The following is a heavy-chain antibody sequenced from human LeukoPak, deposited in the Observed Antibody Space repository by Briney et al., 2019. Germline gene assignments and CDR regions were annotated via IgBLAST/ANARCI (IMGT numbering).Heavy chain of an antibody. CDR3: ARDPSYDSSGYPNWFDP. CDR1: GYTFTSYG. CDR2: ISAYNGNT. J-gene: IGHJ5*02. V-gene: IGHV1-18*01. Sequence: ASVKVSCKASGYTFTSYGISWVRQAPGQGLEWMGWISAYNGNTNYAQMFQGRVIMTTDTSMNTAYMELRSLRADDTAMYYCARDPSYDSSGYPNWFDPWGQGTLVTVSS. D-gene: IGHD3-22*01.